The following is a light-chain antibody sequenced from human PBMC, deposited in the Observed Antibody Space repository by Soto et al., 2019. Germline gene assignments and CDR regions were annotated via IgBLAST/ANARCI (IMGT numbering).Light chain of an antibody. J-gene: IGLJ3*02. CDR1: SSDVGSYNL. CDR2: EVS. CDR3: CSYAGSTTLGL. V-gene: IGLV2-23*02. Sequence: QSALTQPASVSGSPGQSITISCTGTSSDVGSYNLVSWYQQHPCKAPKLIIYEVSKGPSGVSNRFSGSKSGNTASLTISGLQAEDEADYFCCSYAGSTTLGLFGGGTKLTVL.